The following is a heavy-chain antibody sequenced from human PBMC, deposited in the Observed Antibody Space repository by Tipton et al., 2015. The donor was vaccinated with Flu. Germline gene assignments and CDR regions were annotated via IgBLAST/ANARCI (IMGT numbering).Heavy chain of an antibody. V-gene: IGHV3-9*01. Sequence: SLRLSCVGSGYMFDNYAMNWIRQAPGKGLEWVSGINWDWSRFAYADSVKGRFIISRDNAKKSLYLQLNSLRPDDTAFYYCVRGPTGHVAEYRWFDPWDQGTLVTVSS. CDR2: INWDWSRF. D-gene: IGHD2/OR15-2a*01. CDR3: VRGPTGHVAEYRWFDP. J-gene: IGHJ5*02. CDR1: GYMFDNYA.